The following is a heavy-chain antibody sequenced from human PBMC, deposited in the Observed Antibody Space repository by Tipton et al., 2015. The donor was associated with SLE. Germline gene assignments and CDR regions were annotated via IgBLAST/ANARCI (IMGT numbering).Heavy chain of an antibody. J-gene: IGHJ6*02. D-gene: IGHD5-12*01. Sequence: GSLRLSCGASGFTFSTFWMHWVRQGPGDELVWVSNINPDGTSVNYADSVKGRFTISRDNAKNTVFLQMNSLRAEDTAVYYCARGPGYLIDVWGHGTTVSVSS. CDR3: ARGPGYLIDV. V-gene: IGHV3-74*01. CDR1: GFTFSTFW. CDR2: INPDGTSV.